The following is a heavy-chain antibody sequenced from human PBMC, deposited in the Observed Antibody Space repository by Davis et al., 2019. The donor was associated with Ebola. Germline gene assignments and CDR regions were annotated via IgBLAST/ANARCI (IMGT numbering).Heavy chain of an antibody. CDR1: GGSLSGYS. CDR3: ASGYSSGWYDY. CDR2: SGST. J-gene: IGHJ4*02. V-gene: IGHV4-34*01. D-gene: IGHD6-19*01. Sequence: SETLSLTCAVYGGSLSGYSWTWIRQPPGKGLEWIGDSGSTSYNPSLKSRVTISVDTSKNQFSLKLSSVTAADTAVYYCASGYSSGWYDYWGQGTLVTVSS.